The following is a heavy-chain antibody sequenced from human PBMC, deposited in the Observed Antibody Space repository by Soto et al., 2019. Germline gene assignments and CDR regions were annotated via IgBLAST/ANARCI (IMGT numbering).Heavy chain of an antibody. CDR2: IKTAADGGTA. CDR1: GFRFTDAW. V-gene: IGHV3-15*01. Sequence: EVQLVESGGGLARPGGSLTLSCEASGFRFTDAWMSWVRQAPGKGLEWVGRIKTAADGGTADFVAPVKGRFSMSRDDSKTNLFLHMNSLNIEDTAVYYCTTLPLDYWGPGALVTVSS. J-gene: IGHJ4*02. CDR3: TTLPLDY.